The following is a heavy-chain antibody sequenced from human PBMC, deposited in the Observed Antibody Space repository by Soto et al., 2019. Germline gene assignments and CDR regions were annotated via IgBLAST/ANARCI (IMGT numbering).Heavy chain of an antibody. CDR1: GVTFSTYA. CDR2: ISDTGGGT. Sequence: EVQLLESGGGLVLPGGSLRLSCAASGVTFSTYAMAWVRQAPGKGLEWVSTISDTGGGTFYAGSVKGRFTISRDNSNNTLYLQMQRLRAEDTAIYFCAIGRRKTSGSNTWFDPWGRGTQVTVSS. J-gene: IGHJ5*02. D-gene: IGHD2-15*01. CDR3: AIGRRKTSGSNTWFDP. V-gene: IGHV3-23*01.